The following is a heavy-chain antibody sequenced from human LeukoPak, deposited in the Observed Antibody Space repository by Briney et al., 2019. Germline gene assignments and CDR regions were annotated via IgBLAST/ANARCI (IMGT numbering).Heavy chain of an antibody. D-gene: IGHD6-25*01. CDR3: ARALRAYSGAVQSWFDP. CDR1: GFTFSGYC. J-gene: IGHJ5*01. CDR2: INRSSSYT. Sequence: GGSLRLSCAASGFTFSGYCMNWVRQAPGKGLEWVGSINRSSSYTYYAHSLKGRFTISRDNPKNPLSLQLTCMRAGDTAVYYCARALRAYSGAVQSWFDPWGQGTLVTVSS. V-gene: IGHV3-21*01.